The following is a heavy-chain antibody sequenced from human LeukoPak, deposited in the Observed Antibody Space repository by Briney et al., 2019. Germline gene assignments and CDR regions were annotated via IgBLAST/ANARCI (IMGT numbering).Heavy chain of an antibody. CDR3: ARSGSKTKDIVVVPAAPVAFDI. D-gene: IGHD2-2*01. J-gene: IGHJ3*02. Sequence: GASVKVSCKASGYTFTGYYMHWVRQAPGQGLEWMGWINPNSGGTNYAQKFQGRVTMTRDTSISTAYMELSRLRSDDTAVYYCARSGSKTKDIVVVPAAPVAFDIWGQGTMVTVSS. V-gene: IGHV1-2*02. CDR2: INPNSGGT. CDR1: GYTFTGYY.